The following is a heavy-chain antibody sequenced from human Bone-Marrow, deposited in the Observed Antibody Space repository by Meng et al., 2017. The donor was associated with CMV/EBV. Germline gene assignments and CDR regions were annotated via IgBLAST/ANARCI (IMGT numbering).Heavy chain of an antibody. Sequence: GESLKISCAASGFTFSSYAMHWVRQAPGKGLEWVSGINWSGNRGYADSVKGRFTISRDNAKNSLYLQMNSLRAEDTALYYCGREYIAVREYHYGMDVWGRGTTVTVSS. CDR3: GREYIAVREYHYGMDV. D-gene: IGHD6-6*01. CDR2: INWSGNR. J-gene: IGHJ6*02. CDR1: GFTFSSYA. V-gene: IGHV3-20*04.